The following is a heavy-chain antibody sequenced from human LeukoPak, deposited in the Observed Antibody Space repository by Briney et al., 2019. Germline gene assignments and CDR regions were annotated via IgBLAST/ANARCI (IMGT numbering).Heavy chain of an antibody. D-gene: IGHD3-9*01. Sequence: GGPLRLSCAPSGLTFSSYAMQWVRQPPGKGLEYVSGISSNGGSTYYANSVKGRFTISRDNSKNTVYLQMGSLRAGDMGVYYCARGNTLTGYSRYWGQRTVVSVSS. CDR2: ISSNGGST. J-gene: IGHJ4*02. CDR3: ARGNTLTGYSRY. CDR1: GLTFSSYA. V-gene: IGHV3-64*01.